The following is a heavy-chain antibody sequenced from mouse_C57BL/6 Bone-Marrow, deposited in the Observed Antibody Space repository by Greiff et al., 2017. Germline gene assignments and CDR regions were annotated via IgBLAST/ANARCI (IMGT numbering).Heavy chain of an antibody. CDR3: ARQGGLWLRRDWYFDV. CDR2: INSDGGST. CDR1: EYEFPSHD. V-gene: IGHV5-2*01. Sequence: EVKLVESGGGLVQPGESLKLSCESNEYEFPSHDMSWVRKTPEKRLELVAAINSDGGSTYYPDTMERRFIISRDNTKKTLYLQMSSLRSEDTALYYCARQGGLWLRRDWYFDVWGTGTTVTVSS. D-gene: IGHD2-2*01. J-gene: IGHJ1*03.